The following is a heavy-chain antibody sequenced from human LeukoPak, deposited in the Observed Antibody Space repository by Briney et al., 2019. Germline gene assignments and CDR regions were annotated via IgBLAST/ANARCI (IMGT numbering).Heavy chain of an antibody. CDR1: GYTFTGYY. D-gene: IGHD5-12*01. CDR3: ARGGYSGYDSWFDP. J-gene: IGHJ5*02. V-gene: IGHV1-2*04. CDR2: LNPNSGGT. Sequence: ASVKVSCKASGYTFTGYYMHWVRKAPGQGLEWMGWLNPNSGGTNYAQKFQGWVTMTRDTSISTAYMELGRLRSDDTAVYYCARGGYSGYDSWFDPWGQGTLVTVSS.